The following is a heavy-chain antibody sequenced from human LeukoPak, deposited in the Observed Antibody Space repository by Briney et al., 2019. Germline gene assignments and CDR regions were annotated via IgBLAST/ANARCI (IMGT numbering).Heavy chain of an antibody. CDR1: GFTFSSYG. V-gene: IGHV3-30*03. CDR3: ARELDIVVVPAASPPGY. J-gene: IGHJ4*02. D-gene: IGHD2-2*03. Sequence: PGGSLRLSCAASGFTFSSYGMRWVRQAPGKGLEWVADISYDGSNKYYADSVKGRLTISRDNSENTLYMKMDTLRAEDTAVYYCARELDIVVVPAASPPGYWGQGTLVTVSS. CDR2: ISYDGSNK.